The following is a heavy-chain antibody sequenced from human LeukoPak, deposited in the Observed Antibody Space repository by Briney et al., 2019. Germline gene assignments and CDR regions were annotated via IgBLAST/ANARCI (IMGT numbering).Heavy chain of an antibody. D-gene: IGHD5-18*01. CDR3: ATNRIYSHH. Sequence: ASVKVSCKVSGYTLTELSMHWVRQAPGKGLEWMGGFDPEDGETIYAQKFQGRVTMTGDTSTDTAYMELSSLRSEDTAVYYCATNRIYSHHWGQGTLVTVSS. CDR1: GYTLTELS. V-gene: IGHV1-24*01. J-gene: IGHJ5*02. CDR2: FDPEDGET.